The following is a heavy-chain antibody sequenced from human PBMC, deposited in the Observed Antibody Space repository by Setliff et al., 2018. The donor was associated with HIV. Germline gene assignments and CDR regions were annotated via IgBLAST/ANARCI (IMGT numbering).Heavy chain of an antibody. J-gene: IGHJ5*02. V-gene: IGHV4-4*07. CDR3: ARDLPELTGRSFDP. CDR2: IYTSGST. Sequence: PSETLSLTCNVSGGSISGYFWTWIRQPAGKGLEWIGRIYTSGSTNYNPSLKSRLSMSIDTSKNHFSLRLTSVTAADTAVYYCARDLPELTGRSFDPWGQGIPVTVSS. CDR1: GGSISGYF. D-gene: IGHD7-27*01.